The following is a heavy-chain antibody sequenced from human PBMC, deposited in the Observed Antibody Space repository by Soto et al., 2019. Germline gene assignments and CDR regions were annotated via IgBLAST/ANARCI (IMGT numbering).Heavy chain of an antibody. V-gene: IGHV3-23*04. Sequence: VQLVQSGAEVKKPGSSVKVSCKASGGTFSSYAISWVRQAPGKGLEWVSGFRSSGDDGTTYYADSVKGRFTISRDNSKNTLFLQMDNLRAEDTAIYYCAKKVNSGPGSQYFDYWGQGTLVTVSS. CDR3: AKKVNSGPGSQYFDY. CDR2: FRSSGDDGTT. D-gene: IGHD3-10*01. J-gene: IGHJ4*02. CDR1: GGTFSSYA.